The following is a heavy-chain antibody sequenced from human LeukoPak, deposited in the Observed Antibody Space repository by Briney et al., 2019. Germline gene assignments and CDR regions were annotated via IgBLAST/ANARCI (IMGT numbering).Heavy chain of an antibody. CDR3: VGSPRSGWYWFDY. CDR2: ISGSGGST. J-gene: IGHJ4*02. Sequence: GGTLRLSCAASGFTFSSYGMSWVRQAPGKGLEWVSAISGSGGSTYYADSVKGRFTISRDNSKNTLYLQMNSLRAEDTAVYYCVGSPRSGWYWFDYWGQGTLVTVSS. CDR1: GFTFSSYG. D-gene: IGHD6-19*01. V-gene: IGHV3-23*01.